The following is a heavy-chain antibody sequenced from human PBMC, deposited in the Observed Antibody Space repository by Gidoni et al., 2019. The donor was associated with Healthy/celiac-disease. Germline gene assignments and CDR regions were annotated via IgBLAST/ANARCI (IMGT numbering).Heavy chain of an antibody. D-gene: IGHD2-8*01. CDR2: IHHSGST. J-gene: IGHJ4*02. CDR3: ARFCTNGVCQSWAY. V-gene: IGHV4-34*01. CDR1: GGPFSGYF. Sequence: QVQLQQWGAGMLKPSEPLSLTCAVYGGPFSGYFWSWTRQPPGKGLEWIGEIHHSGSTNYNPSLKSRVTISVDTSKNQFSLKLSSVTAADTAVYYCARFCTNGVCQSWAYWGQGTLVTVSS.